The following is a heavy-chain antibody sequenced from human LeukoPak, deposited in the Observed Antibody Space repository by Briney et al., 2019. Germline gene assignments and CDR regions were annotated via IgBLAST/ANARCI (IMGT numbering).Heavy chain of an antibody. Sequence: GGSLRLSCAASGFTVSSNYMSWVRQAPGKGLEWVSVIYSGGSTYYADSVKGRFTISRDNSKNTLYLQMNSLRAEDTAVYYCAREARYFDWLLPMDPLYYFDYWGQGTLVTVSS. J-gene: IGHJ4*02. V-gene: IGHV3-53*01. CDR1: GFTVSSNY. D-gene: IGHD3-9*01. CDR2: IYSGGST. CDR3: AREARYFDWLLPMDPLYYFDY.